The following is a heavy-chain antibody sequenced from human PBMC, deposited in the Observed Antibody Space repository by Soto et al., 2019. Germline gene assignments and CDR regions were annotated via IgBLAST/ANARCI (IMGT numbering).Heavy chain of an antibody. D-gene: IGHD1-26*01. V-gene: IGHV4-4*02. J-gene: IGHJ2*01. CDR3: ARDTMTPSGQWYFDL. CDR2: ISHSGDT. CDR1: SGSIDTSDW. Sequence: QAQLQESGPGLVKPSETLSLTCAVFSGSIDTSDWWNWVRQSPGRGLAWIGEISHSGDTRYNPSLKSRVTISVDKSKNQFSLKVKSVTAADTAVYYCARDTMTPSGQWYFDLWGRGTLVTVSS.